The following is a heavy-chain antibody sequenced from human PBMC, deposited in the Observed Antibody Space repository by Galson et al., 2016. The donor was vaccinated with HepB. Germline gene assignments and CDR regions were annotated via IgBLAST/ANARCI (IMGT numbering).Heavy chain of an antibody. D-gene: IGHD6-19*01. Sequence: SLRLSCADSGFTFSIYSMNWVRQAPGKGLEWVSYISISSSYTNDADSVKGRFTISRDDAKNSLYLQMNSLRAEDTAVYYCARNYFIGVAGTDYGMDVWGQGTTVTVSS. CDR1: GFTFSIYS. J-gene: IGHJ6*02. CDR2: ISISSSYT. CDR3: ARNYFIGVAGTDYGMDV. V-gene: IGHV3-21*05.